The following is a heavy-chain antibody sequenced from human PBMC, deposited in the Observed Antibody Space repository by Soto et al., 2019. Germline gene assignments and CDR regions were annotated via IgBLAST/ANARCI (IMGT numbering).Heavy chain of an antibody. D-gene: IGHD1-1*01. J-gene: IGHJ5*02. CDR2: IYATGTT. V-gene: IGHV4-4*07. CDR1: GASIGGFY. Sequence: SETLCVSCTVSGASIGGFYGSWIRKSAGKGLGWIGRIYATGTTDYNPSLKSRVMMSVDTSKKQFSLKLRSVTAAETAVYYCVRGGTKTLRAWSAPWGQRISVTVSS. CDR3: VRGGTKTLRAWSAP.